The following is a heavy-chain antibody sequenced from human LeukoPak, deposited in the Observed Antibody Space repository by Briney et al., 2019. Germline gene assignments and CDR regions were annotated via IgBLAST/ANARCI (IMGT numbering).Heavy chain of an antibody. CDR2: IYYSGST. CDR3: AREGVVATIRSQYYYYAMDV. V-gene: IGHV4-59*01. CDR1: GGSISSYY. D-gene: IGHD5-12*01. Sequence: SETLSLTCTVSGGSISSYYWSWIRQPPGKGLEWIGYIYYSGSTNYNPSLNSRVTISVDTSKNQFSLKLNSVTAADTAVHYCAREGVVATIRSQYYYYAMDVWGKGTTVTVSS. J-gene: IGHJ6*04.